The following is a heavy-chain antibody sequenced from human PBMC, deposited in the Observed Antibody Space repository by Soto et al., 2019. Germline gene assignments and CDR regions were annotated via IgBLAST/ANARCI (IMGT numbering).Heavy chain of an antibody. D-gene: IGHD6-13*01. V-gene: IGHV1-18*01. Sequence: QAQLVQPGGEVKRPGASVKVSCKASGYTFNKYGFNWVRQAPGQGLEWMGRISAYNDYTNFAQKFKGRVTLTTDASTNSAYRELKILRSDDTAIYYCARGRGVVVPAGTPDAFDVWGQGTMVTVAS. CDR1: GYTFNKYG. J-gene: IGHJ3*01. CDR2: ISAYNDYT. CDR3: ARGRGVVVPAGTPDAFDV.